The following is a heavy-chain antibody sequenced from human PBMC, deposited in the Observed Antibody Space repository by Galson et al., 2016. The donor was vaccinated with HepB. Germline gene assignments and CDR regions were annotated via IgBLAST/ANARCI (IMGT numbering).Heavy chain of an antibody. D-gene: IGHD2/OR15-2a*01. CDR1: GFIFRGYG. CDR3: AKRHEYCPPVGCSVDS. Sequence: SLRLSCAGSGFIFRGYGMHWVRQAPGKGLEWVAADSMDGRRKFYADSVRGRFTISRDNSNNMLFLQMDSLRVDDTAVYYCAKRHEYCPPVGCSVDSWGQGTLVSVSS. J-gene: IGHJ4*02. V-gene: IGHV3-30*18. CDR2: DSMDGRRK.